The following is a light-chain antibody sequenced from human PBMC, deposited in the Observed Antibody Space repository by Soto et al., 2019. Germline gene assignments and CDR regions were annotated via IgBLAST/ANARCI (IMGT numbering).Light chain of an antibody. V-gene: IGKV3-15*01. J-gene: IGKJ1*01. CDR3: QQYNNWTRT. Sequence: EIVLTQSPGALSLSPGERATLSCRASQSVSSNLAWYQQKPGQAPRLLIYGASTRATGIPARFSGSGSGTEFNLTISSLQSEDFAVYYCQQYNNWTRTFGQGTKVDIK. CDR1: QSVSSN. CDR2: GAS.